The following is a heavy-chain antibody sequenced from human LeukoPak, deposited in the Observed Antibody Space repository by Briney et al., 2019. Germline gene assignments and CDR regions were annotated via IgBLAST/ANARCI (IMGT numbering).Heavy chain of an antibody. J-gene: IGHJ4*02. CDR2: ISSSGSTI. D-gene: IGHD4-17*01. Sequence: AGSLRLSCAASGFTFSDYYMSWIRQAPGKGLEGVSYISSSGSTIYYADSVKGRFTISRDNAKNSLYLQMNSLRAEDTAVYYCARGPLKSYGDYPLYYWGQGTLVTVSS. CDR3: ARGPLKSYGDYPLYY. CDR1: GFTFSDYY. V-gene: IGHV3-11*04.